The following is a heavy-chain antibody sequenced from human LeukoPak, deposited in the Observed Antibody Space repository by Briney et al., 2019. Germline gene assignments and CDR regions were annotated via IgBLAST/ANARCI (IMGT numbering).Heavy chain of an antibody. CDR1: GGSISSNIW. CDR2: IFHSGSP. D-gene: IGHD3-10*01. V-gene: IGHV4-4*02. Sequence: PSGTLSLTCAVSGGSISSNIWWTWARQPPGKGLEWIGEIFHSGSPNYTPSLKSRVTISVDKSKNQFSLKLNSVTAADTAVYYCARRTTFTVVGMDVWGQGTTVTVSS. CDR3: ARRTTFTVVGMDV. J-gene: IGHJ6*02.